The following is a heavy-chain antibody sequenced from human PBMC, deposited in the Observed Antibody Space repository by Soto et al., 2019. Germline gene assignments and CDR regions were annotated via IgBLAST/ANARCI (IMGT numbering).Heavy chain of an antibody. D-gene: IGHD6-19*01. J-gene: IGHJ5*02. V-gene: IGHV3-23*01. CDR2: ISGSGGST. CDR1: GFTFSSYA. CDR3: AKDLGAYSSGWYRKSNWFDP. Sequence: GGSLRLSCAASGFTFSSYAMSWVRQAPGKGLEWVSAISGSGGSTYYADSVKGRFTISRDNSKNTLYLQMNSLRAEDTAVYYCAKDLGAYSSGWYRKSNWFDPWGQGTLVTVSS.